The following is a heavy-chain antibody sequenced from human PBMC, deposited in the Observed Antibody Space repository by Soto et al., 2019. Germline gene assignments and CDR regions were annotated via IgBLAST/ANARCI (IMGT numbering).Heavy chain of an antibody. CDR1: GFTFSSYA. V-gene: IGHV3-64D*08. Sequence: PGGSLRLSCSASGFTFSSYAMHWVRQAPGKGLEYVSAISSNGGSTYYADSVKGRFTISRDNSKNTLYLQMSSLRAEDTAVYYWVRGYDILTGYQQYYYHYGMDVWGQGTTVTVSS. CDR3: VRGYDILTGYQQYYYHYGMDV. CDR2: ISSNGGST. J-gene: IGHJ6*02. D-gene: IGHD3-9*01.